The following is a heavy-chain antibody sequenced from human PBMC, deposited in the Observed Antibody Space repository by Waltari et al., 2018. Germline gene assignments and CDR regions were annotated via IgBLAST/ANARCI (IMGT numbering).Heavy chain of an antibody. CDR3: ARSFGATIFGVVVDY. D-gene: IGHD3-3*01. J-gene: IGHJ4*02. CDR1: GFTFSSYA. CDR2: ISYDVSNI. V-gene: IGHV3-30-3*01. Sequence: QVQLVESGGGVVQPGRSLRLSCAASGFTFSSYAMHWVRQAPGKGREWVAVISYDVSNIYYADSVKGRFTISRDNSKNTLYLQMNSLRAEDTAVYYCARSFGATIFGVVVDYWGQGTLVTVSS.